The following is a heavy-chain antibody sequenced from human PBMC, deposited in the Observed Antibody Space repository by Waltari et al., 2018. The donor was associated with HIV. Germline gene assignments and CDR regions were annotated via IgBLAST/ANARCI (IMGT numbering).Heavy chain of an antibody. CDR3: SKDLLTNIRGGAFDP. V-gene: IGHV3-30*02. CDR2: IRDDGSSE. J-gene: IGHJ5*02. CDR1: GFNFSGYG. Sequence: QVQLVESGGGVVQPGGSLRLSCVASGFNFSGYGMHWVRQGPGKGLEWGKFIRDDGSSESYLRSVKGRFTISRDNSKNIVYLQMNSLRPEDTAIYYCSKDLLTNIRGGAFDPWGQGTLVTVSS. D-gene: IGHD3-10*01.